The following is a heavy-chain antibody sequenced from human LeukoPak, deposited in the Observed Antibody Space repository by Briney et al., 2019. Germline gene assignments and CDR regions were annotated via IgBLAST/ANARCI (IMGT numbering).Heavy chain of an antibody. CDR2: VRPDGSEK. J-gene: IGHJ4*02. CDR1: ELTFGTSL. V-gene: IGHV3-7*03. CDR3: ATGRATSIY. Sequence: GGSLRLSCAVSELTFGTSLMTWVRQAPGKGLEWVASVRPDGSEKTYVDSVRGRFTISRDNAKKSLYLQMNSLRAEDTAVYYCATGRATSIYWGQGTLVTVSS.